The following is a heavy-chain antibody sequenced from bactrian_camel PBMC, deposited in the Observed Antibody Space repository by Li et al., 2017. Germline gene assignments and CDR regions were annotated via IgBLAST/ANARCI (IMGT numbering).Heavy chain of an antibody. J-gene: IGHJ4*01. CDR2: IYAGGGTP. Sequence: QLVESGGGSVQAGGSLNVSCVASGVTRNAYCIGWFRQAPGSEREGVASIYAGGGTPHYADSVKGRFTISEDKTKPTLYLQMNSLKPEDTAMYYCAAVKIRCHIITTFAAWEYNTWGQGTQVTVS. CDR1: GVTRNAYC. D-gene: IGHD4*01. CDR3: AAVKIRCHIITTFAAWEYNT. V-gene: IGHV3S28*01.